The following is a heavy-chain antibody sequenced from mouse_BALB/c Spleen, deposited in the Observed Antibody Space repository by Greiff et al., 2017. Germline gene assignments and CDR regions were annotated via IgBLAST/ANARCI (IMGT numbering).Heavy chain of an antibody. CDR2: IAPGSGST. V-gene: IGHV1S41*01. CDR3: ATGTGWYFDV. CDR1: GYTFTSYW. D-gene: IGHD4-1*01. J-gene: IGHJ1*01. Sequence: DLVKPGASVKLSCKASGYTFTSYWINWIKQRPGQGLEWIGRIAPGSGSTYYNEMFKGKATLTVDTSSSTAYIQLSSLSSEDSAVYFCATGTGWYFDVWGAGTTVTGSS.